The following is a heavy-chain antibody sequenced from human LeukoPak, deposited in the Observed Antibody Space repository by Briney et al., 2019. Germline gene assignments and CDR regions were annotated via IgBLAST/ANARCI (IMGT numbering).Heavy chain of an antibody. D-gene: IGHD4-17*01. J-gene: IGHJ4*02. CDR2: IYYSGNT. Sequence: SETLSLTCTVSGGSVSTSSYYWGWIRQPPGRGLEWIGSIYYSGNTYYNPSLKSRVTISVDTSKNQFSLKLSSVTAADTAVYYCARNQRDYLFDYWGQGTLVTVSS. V-gene: IGHV4-39*01. CDR1: GGSVSTSSYY. CDR3: ARNQRDYLFDY.